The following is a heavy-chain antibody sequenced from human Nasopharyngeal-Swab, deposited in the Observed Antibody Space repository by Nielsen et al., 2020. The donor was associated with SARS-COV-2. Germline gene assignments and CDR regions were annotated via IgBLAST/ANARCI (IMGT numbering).Heavy chain of an antibody. CDR2: IFSNDEK. V-gene: IGHV2-26*01. CDR3: ARDYASGYYYYGMDV. J-gene: IGHJ6*02. Sequence: SGPTLVKPTETLTLTCTVSGFSLSNARMGVSWIRQPPGKALEWLAHIFSNDEKSYSTSLKSRLTISKDTSKNQVVLTMTNMDPVDTATYYCARDYASGYYYYGMDVWGQGTTVTVSS. D-gene: IGHD4-17*01. CDR1: GFSLSNARMG.